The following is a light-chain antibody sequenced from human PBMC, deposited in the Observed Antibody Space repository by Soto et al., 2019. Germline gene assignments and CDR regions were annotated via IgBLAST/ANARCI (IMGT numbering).Light chain of an antibody. V-gene: IGLV2-14*01. Sequence: QSVLTQPASVSASPGQSITICCTGTSXDVGTYDDVSWYRQHPGKAPKLLIYEVTNRPSGVSNRFSGSKSGNTASLTISGLQAEDEADYYCSSYTTSSTYVFGSGTKVTVL. J-gene: IGLJ1*01. CDR2: EVT. CDR3: SSYTTSSTYV. CDR1: SXDVGTYDD.